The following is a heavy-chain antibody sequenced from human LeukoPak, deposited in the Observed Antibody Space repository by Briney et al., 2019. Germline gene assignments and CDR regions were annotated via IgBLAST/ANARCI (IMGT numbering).Heavy chain of an antibody. V-gene: IGHV3-48*03. J-gene: IGHJ4*02. D-gene: IGHD3-22*01. CDR3: ARRNYYDSSGFDY. CDR2: ISSSGSTI. Sequence: GGSLRLSCAASGFTFSSYEMNWVRQAPGKGLEWVSYISSSGSTIYYADSVKGRFTISRDNAKNSLYLQMNSLRAEDTAVYYCARRNYYDSSGFDYWGQGTLVTVSS. CDR1: GFTFSSYE.